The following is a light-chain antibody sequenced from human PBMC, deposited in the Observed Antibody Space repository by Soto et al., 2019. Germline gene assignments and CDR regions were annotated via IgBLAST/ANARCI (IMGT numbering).Light chain of an antibody. V-gene: IGKV3-20*01. Sequence: EIVLTQSPGTLSLSPGERATLSCRASQSVSSSYLAWYQQKPGQAPRRLIYGASSRATGIPDRFSGSGSGTDFTLTISRLEPEDFAVYYCHQYVNSPRTFGQGTKVEIK. CDR2: GAS. CDR3: HQYVNSPRT. J-gene: IGKJ1*01. CDR1: QSVSSSY.